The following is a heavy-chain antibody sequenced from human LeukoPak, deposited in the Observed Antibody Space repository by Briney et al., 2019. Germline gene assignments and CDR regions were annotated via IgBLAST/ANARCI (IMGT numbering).Heavy chain of an antibody. CDR2: IRTNNYR. D-gene: IGHD3/OR15-3a*01. V-gene: IGHV3-21*01. Sequence: PGGSLRLSCAASGFTFSNYAMSWVRQAPGKGLEWVSSIRTNNYRYGAGSVKGRFTISRDNAKNSLFLQMDSLRAEDTAVYYCARDGHFDFWGQGTLVTVSS. CDR3: ARDGHFDF. J-gene: IGHJ4*02. CDR1: GFTFSNYA.